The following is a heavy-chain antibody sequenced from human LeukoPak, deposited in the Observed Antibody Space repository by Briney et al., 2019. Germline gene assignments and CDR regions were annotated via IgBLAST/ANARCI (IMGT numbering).Heavy chain of an antibody. CDR1: GGTFSSCA. Sequence: GASVKVSCKASGGTFSSCAISWVRQAPGQGLEWMGGIIPIFGTANYAQKFQGRVTITADESTSTAYMELSSLRSEDTAVYYCARVSGIAVAGTQPVYYFDYWGQGTLVTVSS. CDR3: ARVSGIAVAGTQPVYYFDY. J-gene: IGHJ4*02. D-gene: IGHD6-19*01. CDR2: IIPIFGTA. V-gene: IGHV1-69*13.